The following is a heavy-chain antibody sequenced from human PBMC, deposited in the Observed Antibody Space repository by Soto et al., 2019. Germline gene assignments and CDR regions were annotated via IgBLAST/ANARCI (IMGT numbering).Heavy chain of an antibody. D-gene: IGHD3-10*01. CDR1: GYTFTSYY. CDR3: ARDTGVWFGESNFDY. Sequence: QVQLVQSGAEVKKPGASVKVSCKASGYTFTSYYMHWVRQAPGQGLEWMGIINPSGGSTSYAQKFQGRVTMTRDTSTSTVYMELSSLRSEDTAVYYCARDTGVWFGESNFDYWGQGTLVTVSS. V-gene: IGHV1-46*03. J-gene: IGHJ4*02. CDR2: INPSGGST.